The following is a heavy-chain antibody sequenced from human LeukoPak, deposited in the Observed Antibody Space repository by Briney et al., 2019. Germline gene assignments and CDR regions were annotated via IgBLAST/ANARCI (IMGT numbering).Heavy chain of an antibody. D-gene: IGHD3-10*01. V-gene: IGHV3-30*03. CDR1: GFTFSSYG. Sequence: GSLRLSCAASGFTFSSYGMHWVRQAPGKGLEWVAVTSYDGIHKYYADSVQGRFTISRDNSKNTLYLQMNSLRVEDTAVYYCARDNIAGSGSSDWGQGTLVTVSS. J-gene: IGHJ4*02. CDR2: TSYDGIHK. CDR3: ARDNIAGSGSSD.